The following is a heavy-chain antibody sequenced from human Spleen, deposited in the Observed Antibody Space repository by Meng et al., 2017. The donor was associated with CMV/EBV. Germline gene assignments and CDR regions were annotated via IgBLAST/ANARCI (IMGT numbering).Heavy chain of an antibody. D-gene: IGHD2-21*01. CDR3: ARATHIPHWFDS. Sequence: SETLSLTCTVSGYSISSGYYWGWIRQPPGKGLEWIGSIYHSGSTYYNPSLKSRVTISVDTSKNQFSLKLSSVTAADTAVYYCARATHIPHWFDSWGQGALVTVSS. J-gene: IGHJ5*01. CDR2: IYHSGST. CDR1: GYSISSGYY. V-gene: IGHV4-38-2*02.